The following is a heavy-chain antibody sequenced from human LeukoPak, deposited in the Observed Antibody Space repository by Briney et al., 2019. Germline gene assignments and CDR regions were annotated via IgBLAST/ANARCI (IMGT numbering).Heavy chain of an antibody. Sequence: SETLSLTCTVSGGPIRSSNDYLGWVRQPPGKGLEWIGSVYCSGTTYYSPSLKSRVTISVDTSKSHFSLKLTSVSAADTAVYYCARSGAAEGPTHNWFDPWSQGTLITVSS. V-gene: IGHV4-39*02. CDR1: GGPIRSSNDY. D-gene: IGHD6-13*01. CDR2: VYCSGTT. CDR3: ARSGAAEGPTHNWFDP. J-gene: IGHJ5*02.